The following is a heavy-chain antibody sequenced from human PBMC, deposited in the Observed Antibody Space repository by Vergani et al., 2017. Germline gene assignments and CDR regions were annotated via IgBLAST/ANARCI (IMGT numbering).Heavy chain of an antibody. J-gene: IGHJ3*01. Sequence: QVQLVQSGAEVKKPGASVKVSCKASGDTFIGYYIHWVRHAPGQGLEWMGWINLKSGDTKCAQKFQGRVTMTRDTSISTAYMELSSLRSDDTAVYYCAREGYSSSNWGRACDVWGQGTRVTVSS. CDR1: GDTFIGYY. V-gene: IGHV1-2*02. CDR2: INLKSGDT. D-gene: IGHD6-19*01. CDR3: AREGYSSSNWGRACDV.